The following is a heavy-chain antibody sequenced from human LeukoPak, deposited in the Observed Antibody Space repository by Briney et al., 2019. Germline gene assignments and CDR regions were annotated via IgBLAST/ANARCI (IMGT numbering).Heavy chain of an antibody. D-gene: IGHD1-1*01. CDR2: ISSSGSTI. V-gene: IGHV3-11*04. Sequence: PGGSLRLSCAASGFTFSDYYMSWIRQAPGKGLEWVSYISSSGSTIYYADSVKGRFTISRDNSKNTLYLQMNSLRAEDTAVYYCAKDGIRNAESFYYFDYWGQGTLVTVSS. CDR1: GFTFSDYY. J-gene: IGHJ4*02. CDR3: AKDGIRNAESFYYFDY.